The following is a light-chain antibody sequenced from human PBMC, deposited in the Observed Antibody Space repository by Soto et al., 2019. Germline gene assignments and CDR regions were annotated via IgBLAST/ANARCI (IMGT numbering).Light chain of an antibody. CDR1: SSNIGAGYD. V-gene: IGLV1-40*01. Sequence: QAVVTQPPSVYGAPGQRVTIACTGSSSNIGAGYDVHWYQQLPGTAPKLLSYGNSNRPSGVPDRFSGSKSGTSASLAITGLQAEDEADYYCQSYDSSLSHVVFVGGTKVTVL. CDR3: QSYDSSLSHVV. CDR2: GNS. J-gene: IGLJ2*01.